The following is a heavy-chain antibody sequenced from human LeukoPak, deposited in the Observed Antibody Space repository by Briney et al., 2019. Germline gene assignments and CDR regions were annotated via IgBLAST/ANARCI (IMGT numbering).Heavy chain of an antibody. CDR2: IKSKTDGGAT. CDR3: TYYYDSSGYYVDY. CDR1: GFTFSNAW. J-gene: IGHJ4*02. Sequence: GGSLRLSCAASGFTFSNAWMSWVRQAPGKGLEWVGRIKSKTDGGATDYAAPVKGRFTISRDDSKNTLYLQMNSLKTEDTAVYYCTYYYDSSGYYVDYWGQGTLVTVSS. D-gene: IGHD3-22*01. V-gene: IGHV3-15*01.